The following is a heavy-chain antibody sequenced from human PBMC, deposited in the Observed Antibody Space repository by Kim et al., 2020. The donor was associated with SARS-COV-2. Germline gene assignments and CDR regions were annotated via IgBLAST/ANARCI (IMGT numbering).Heavy chain of an antibody. CDR3: VKGGGGEY. J-gene: IGHJ4*02. Sequence: YYPGSVKGRFTISRDNSKNTLFMQMNSLGAEDTALYYCVKGGGGEYWGQGTLVTVSS. D-gene: IGHD2-15*01. V-gene: IGHV3-23*01.